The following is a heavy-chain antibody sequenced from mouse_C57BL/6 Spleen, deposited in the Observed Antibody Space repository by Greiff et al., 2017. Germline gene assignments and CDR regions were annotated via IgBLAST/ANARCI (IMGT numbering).Heavy chain of an antibody. Sequence: EVQLQQSGPELVKPGASVKIPCKASGYTFTDYNMDWVKQSHGKSLEWIGDINPNNGGTIYNQKFKGKATLTVDKSSSTAYMELRSLTSEDTAVYYCARGGYDGCAYWGQGTLVTVSA. CDR1: GYTFTDYN. V-gene: IGHV1-18*01. CDR3: ARGGYDGCAY. CDR2: INPNNGGT. J-gene: IGHJ3*01. D-gene: IGHD2-2*01.